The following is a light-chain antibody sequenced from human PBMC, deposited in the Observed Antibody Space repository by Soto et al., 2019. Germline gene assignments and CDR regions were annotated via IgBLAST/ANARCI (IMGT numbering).Light chain of an antibody. Sequence: IFLTQSPGSLSLSSGERATISCRASQTVRSSYLAWYQQRPGQAPKLLIYGAFHRATGIPDRFSGSESGRDYTLSISRLDPEDSAVYYCQQYGDSITFGGGTKVEIK. CDR2: GAF. J-gene: IGKJ4*01. CDR1: QTVRSSY. V-gene: IGKV3-20*01. CDR3: QQYGDSIT.